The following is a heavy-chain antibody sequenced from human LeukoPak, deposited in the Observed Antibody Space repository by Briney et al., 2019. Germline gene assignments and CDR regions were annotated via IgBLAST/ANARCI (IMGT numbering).Heavy chain of an antibody. Sequence: SETLSLTCAVYGGSFSGYYWSWIRQPPGKGLEWIGEINHSGSTNYNPSLKSRVTISVDTSKNQFSLKLSSETAADTAVYYCASTIVGATTSDYYCYMDVWGKGTTVTVSS. D-gene: IGHD1-26*01. CDR2: INHSGST. CDR1: GGSFSGYY. CDR3: ASTIVGATTSDYYCYMDV. V-gene: IGHV4-34*01. J-gene: IGHJ6*03.